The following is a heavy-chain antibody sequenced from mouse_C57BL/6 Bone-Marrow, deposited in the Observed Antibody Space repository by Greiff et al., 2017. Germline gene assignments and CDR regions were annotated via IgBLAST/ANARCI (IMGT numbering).Heavy chain of an antibody. V-gene: IGHV14-4*01. CDR3: TTGLTPLYFDY. D-gene: IGHD3-1*01. Sequence: EVQLQQSGAELVRPGASVKLSCTASGFNIKDDYMHWVKQRPEQGLEWIGWIDPENGDTEYASKFQGKATITAYTSSNTAYLQLSSLTSEDTAVYYCTTGLTPLYFDYWGQGTTLTVSS. J-gene: IGHJ2*01. CDR1: GFNIKDDY. CDR2: IDPENGDT.